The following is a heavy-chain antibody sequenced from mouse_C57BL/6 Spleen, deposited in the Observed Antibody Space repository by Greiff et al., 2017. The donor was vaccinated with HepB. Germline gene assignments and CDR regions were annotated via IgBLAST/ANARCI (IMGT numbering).Heavy chain of an antibody. CDR1: GYAFSSSW. V-gene: IGHV1-82*01. CDR2: IYPGDGVT. Sequence: QVQLQQSGPELVKPGASVKISCKASGYAFSSSWMNWVKQRPGKGLEWIGRIYPGDGVTNYNGKFKGKATLTADKYSSTAYMQLSSLTSEDYAVYFCARSVPAYYGDYWGQGTTLTVSS. D-gene: IGHD6-1*01. CDR3: ARSVPAYYGDY. J-gene: IGHJ2*01.